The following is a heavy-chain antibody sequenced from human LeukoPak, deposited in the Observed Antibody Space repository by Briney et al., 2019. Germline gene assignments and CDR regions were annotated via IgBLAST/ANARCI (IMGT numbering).Heavy chain of an antibody. J-gene: IGHJ4*02. CDR3: ARGTAWYSSSWYFDY. Sequence: PGGSLRLSCAASGFTFSSYAMSWVRQAPGKGLEWVSAISGSGGSTYYADSVKGRFTISRDNSKNTLYLQMNSLRADDTAVYYCARGTAWYSSSWYFDYWGQGTLVTVSS. D-gene: IGHD6-13*01. CDR2: ISGSGGST. V-gene: IGHV3-23*01. CDR1: GFTFSSYA.